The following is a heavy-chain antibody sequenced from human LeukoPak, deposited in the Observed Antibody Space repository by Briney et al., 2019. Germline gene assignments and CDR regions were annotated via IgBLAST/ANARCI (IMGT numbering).Heavy chain of an antibody. J-gene: IGHJ3*02. CDR1: GYSISSGYY. CDR2: IYHSGST. V-gene: IGHV4-38-2*01. CDR3: AIQGNYHDFWDAFDI. D-gene: IGHD3-3*01. Sequence: SETLSLTCAVSGYSISSGYYWGWIRQPPGKGLEWIGSIYHSGSTYYNPSLKSRVTISVDTSKNQFSLKLSSVTAADTAVYYCAIQGNYHDFWDAFDIWGQGTMVTVSS.